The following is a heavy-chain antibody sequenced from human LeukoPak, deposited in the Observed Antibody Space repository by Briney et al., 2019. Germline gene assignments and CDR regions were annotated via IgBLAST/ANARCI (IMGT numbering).Heavy chain of an antibody. CDR2: IYPGDSDT. Sequence: GESLKISCKGSGYSFTSYWIGWGRQLPGKGLGWMGIIYPGDSDTRYSPSFQGQVTSSADKSISTAYLQWSSLKASDTAMYYCARRPVVVVAAAPFDYWGQGTLVTVSS. D-gene: IGHD2-15*01. V-gene: IGHV5-51*01. J-gene: IGHJ4*02. CDR1: GYSFTSYW. CDR3: ARRPVVVVAAAPFDY.